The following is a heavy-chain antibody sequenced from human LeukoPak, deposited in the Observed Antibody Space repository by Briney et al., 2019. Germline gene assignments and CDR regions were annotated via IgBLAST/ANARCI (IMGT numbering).Heavy chain of an antibody. J-gene: IGHJ6*02. CDR1: GFTFSSYA. Sequence: QPGRSLRLSCAASGFTFSSYAMHWVRQAPGKGLEWVAVISYDGSNKYYADSVKGRFTISRDNSKNTLYLQMNSLRAEDTAVYYCARPSIAAPYPYYYGMDVWGQGTTVTVSS. V-gene: IGHV3-30-3*01. D-gene: IGHD6-13*01. CDR2: ISYDGSNK. CDR3: ARPSIAAPYPYYYGMDV.